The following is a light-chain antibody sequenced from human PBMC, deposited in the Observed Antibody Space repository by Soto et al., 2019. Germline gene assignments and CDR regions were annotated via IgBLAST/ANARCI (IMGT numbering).Light chain of an antibody. J-gene: IGLJ2*01. CDR3: QTWGTGFQF. CDR1: SGHSSYA. Sequence: QCVLTQSPSASASLGASVKLTCTLSSGHSSYAIAWHQKQPGKGPRYLMDLNNDGSHTKGDGIPDRFSGSSSGADRFLIISSLQSEDEADYYCQTWGTGFQFFGGGTKLTVL. CDR2: LNNDGSH. V-gene: IGLV4-69*01.